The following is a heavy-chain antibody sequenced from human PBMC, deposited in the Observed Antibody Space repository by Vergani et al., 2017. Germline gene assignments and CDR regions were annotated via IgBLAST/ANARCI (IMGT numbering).Heavy chain of an antibody. CDR1: AYTFSNYY. V-gene: IGHV1-46*03. J-gene: IGHJ4*02. CDR3: ARGEYGILTGYRY. Sequence: QVQVVQSGAEVKKSGASVKVSCKTSAYTFSNYYMHWVRQAPGQGLEWMGIINPSGGHTNYAQKFQGRVTMTRDTSTSTVYMELSSLRSEDTAIYYCARGEYGILTGYRYWGQGTLVTVSA. CDR2: INPSGGHT. D-gene: IGHD3-9*01.